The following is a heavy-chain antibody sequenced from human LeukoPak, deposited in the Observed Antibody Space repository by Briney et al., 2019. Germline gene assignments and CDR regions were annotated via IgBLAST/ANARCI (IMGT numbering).Heavy chain of an antibody. Sequence: PSETLSLTCSVSGDSITNYYWSWIRQPPGKGLEWIGRIYTSGSNNYNPSLKSRVTMSVDTSKNQFSLKLSSVTAADTAMYYCAREVADYGGYYYYHYMDVWGKGTTVTISS. J-gene: IGHJ6*03. CDR2: IYTSGSN. D-gene: IGHD4-23*01. CDR1: GDSITNYY. V-gene: IGHV4-4*07. CDR3: AREVADYGGYYYYHYMDV.